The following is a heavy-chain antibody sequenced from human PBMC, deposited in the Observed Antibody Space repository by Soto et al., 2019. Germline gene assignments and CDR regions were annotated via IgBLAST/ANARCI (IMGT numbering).Heavy chain of an antibody. CDR2: ISYDGSNK. D-gene: IGHD3-16*02. J-gene: IGHJ4*02. V-gene: IGHV3-30*18. Sequence: GGSLRLSCAASGFTFSSYGMHWVRQAPGKGLEWVAVISYDGSNKYYAESVKGRFTISRDNSKNTLYLQMNSLRAEDTAVYYCAKGEFWGSYRYLVYWGQGTLVTVSS. CDR1: GFTFSSYG. CDR3: AKGEFWGSYRYLVY.